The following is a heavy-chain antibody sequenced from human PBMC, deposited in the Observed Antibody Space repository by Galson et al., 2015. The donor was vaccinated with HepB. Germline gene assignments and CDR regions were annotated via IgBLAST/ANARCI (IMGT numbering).Heavy chain of an antibody. CDR2: IDPSDSYT. V-gene: IGHV5-10-1*01. J-gene: IGHJ3*02. CDR1: GYSFTSYW. CDR3: ARHGAYYYDSSGYSDAFDI. D-gene: IGHD3-22*01. Sequence: QSGAEVKKPGESLKISCKGSGYSFTSYWISWVRQMPGKGLEWMGRIDPSDSYTNYSPSFQGHVTISADKSISTAYLQWSSLKASDTAMYYCARHGAYYYDSSGYSDAFDIWGQGTMVTVSS.